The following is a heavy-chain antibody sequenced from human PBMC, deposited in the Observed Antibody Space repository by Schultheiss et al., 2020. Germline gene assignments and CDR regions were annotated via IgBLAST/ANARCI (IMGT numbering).Heavy chain of an antibody. Sequence: SETLSLTCTVSGGSISSGGYYWSWIRQHPGKGLEWIGYIYYSGSTYYNPSLKSRVTISVDTSKNQFSLKLSSVTAADTAVYYCARSRPSGAARRPSYFDYWGQGTLVTVSS. V-gene: IGHV4-31*03. CDR3: ARSRPSGAARRPSYFDY. J-gene: IGHJ4*02. D-gene: IGHD6-6*01. CDR1: GGSISSGGYY. CDR2: IYYSGST.